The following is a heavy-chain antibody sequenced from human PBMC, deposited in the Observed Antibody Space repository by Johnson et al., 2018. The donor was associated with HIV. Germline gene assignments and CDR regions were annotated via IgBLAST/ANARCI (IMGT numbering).Heavy chain of an antibody. V-gene: IGHV3-30*02. CDR3: ARDRGWELLLGAFDI. Sequence: QVQLVESGGGLVQPGGSLRLSCAASGFTFSSYGMHWVRQAPGKGLEWVVFIRYDGSNQYYADSVTGRFTISRDNSKNTLYLQLNSLRAEDTAVYYCARDRGWELLLGAFDIWGQGTMVTVSS. D-gene: IGHD1-26*01. J-gene: IGHJ3*02. CDR1: GFTFSSYG. CDR2: IRYDGSNQ.